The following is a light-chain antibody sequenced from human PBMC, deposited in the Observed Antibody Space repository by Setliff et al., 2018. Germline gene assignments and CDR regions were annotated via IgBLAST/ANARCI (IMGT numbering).Light chain of an antibody. CDR1: SSNIGAGDD. J-gene: IGLJ1*01. CDR2: GNS. Sequence: QSVLTQPPSVSGAPGQRVTISCTGSSSNIGAGDDVHWYQRLPGTAPKLLIYGNSNRPSGVPDRFSGSKSGTSASLAITGLQAEDEADYYCQSYDSSLSGLEVFGTGTKGTVL. CDR3: QSYDSSLSGLEV. V-gene: IGLV1-40*01.